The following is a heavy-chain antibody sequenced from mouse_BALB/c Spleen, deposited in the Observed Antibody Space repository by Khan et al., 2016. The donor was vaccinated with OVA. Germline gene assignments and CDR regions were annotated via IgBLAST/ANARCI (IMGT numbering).Heavy chain of an antibody. CDR1: GYSITSDYA. D-gene: IGHD2-3*01. CDR2: ISYSGST. J-gene: IGHJ4*01. Sequence: EVQLQESGPGLVKPSQSLSLTCTVTGYSITSDYAWNWIRQFPGNKLEWMGYISYSGSTNYNPALKSRISITRNTSNNPFFLQLNSVTTEETATYYCERDGSRYNYAMDYWGQGTSVTVSS. CDR3: ERDGSRYNYAMDY. V-gene: IGHV3-2*02.